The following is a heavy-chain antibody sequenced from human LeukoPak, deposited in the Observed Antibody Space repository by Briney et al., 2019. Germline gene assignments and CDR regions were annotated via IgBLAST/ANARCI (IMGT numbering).Heavy chain of an antibody. CDR1: GFTVSSNY. CDR2: IYSGGST. Sequence: GGSLRLSCAASGFTVSSNYMSWVRQAPGKGLEWVSVIYSGGSTYYADSVKDRFTLSRDNSKHTLYLQMNSLRAEDTAVYYCARVVLYYDFWSAYFHDWGQGTLVTVSS. V-gene: IGHV3-66*01. D-gene: IGHD3-3*01. J-gene: IGHJ4*02. CDR3: ARVVLYYDFWSAYFHD.